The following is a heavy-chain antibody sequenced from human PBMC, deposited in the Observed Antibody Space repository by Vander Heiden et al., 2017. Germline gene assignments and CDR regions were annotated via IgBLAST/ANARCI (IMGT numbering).Heavy chain of an antibody. V-gene: IGHV3-21*01. CDR1: GFTFRSYS. Sequence: EVQLVESGGGLVKPGGSLRLSCAASGFTFRSYSMNWVRQAPGKGLEWVASSSSSSSYIYYTDSVKGRFTITRDNAKNSLYLQMNSLMAEDTAVDYCARDSSGYERYYYYYYGMDVWGQGTTVTVSS. D-gene: IGHD5-12*01. J-gene: IGHJ6*02. CDR2: SSSSSSYI. CDR3: ARDSSGYERYYYYYYGMDV.